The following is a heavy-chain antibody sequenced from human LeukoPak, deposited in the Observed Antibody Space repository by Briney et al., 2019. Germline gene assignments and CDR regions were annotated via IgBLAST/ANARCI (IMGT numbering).Heavy chain of an antibody. CDR3: ARNPDEHWLDESENWYFDL. CDR2: INPNRGDT. CDR1: GYTFIDYY. J-gene: IGHJ2*01. Sequence: ASVKVSCKASGYTFIDYYLHWLRQAPGQGLGWMGRINPNRGDTKPAQKFQGRVTMTRDTSISVAYMELSSLQSDDTAVYYCARNPDEHWLDESENWYFDLWGSGTLVTVSS. D-gene: IGHD6-19*01. V-gene: IGHV1-2*06.